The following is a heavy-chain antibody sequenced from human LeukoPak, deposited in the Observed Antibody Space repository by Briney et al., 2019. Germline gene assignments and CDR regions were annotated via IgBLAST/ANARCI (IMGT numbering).Heavy chain of an antibody. CDR2: VHYSGTT. D-gene: IGHD6-6*01. Sequence: SETLSLTCTVSGGSIRTDYWSWIRQPPGKGLEWIAFVHYSGTTNYNPSPKSRVTISVDTSKSQFSLKLSSVTAADTAVYYCARGGASSKFFDYWGQGALVTVSS. V-gene: IGHV4-59*01. CDR3: ARGGASSKFFDY. CDR1: GGSIRTDY. J-gene: IGHJ4*02.